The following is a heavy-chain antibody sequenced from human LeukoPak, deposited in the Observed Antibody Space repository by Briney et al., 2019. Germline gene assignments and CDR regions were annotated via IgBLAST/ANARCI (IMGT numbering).Heavy chain of an antibody. J-gene: IGHJ6*02. CDR1: GGSISSGGYF. CDR2: IYESSHA. V-gene: IGHV4-30-2*01. Sequence: PSETLSLTCAVSGGSISSGGYFWSWIRQPPGKGLEWIGYIYESSHALYNPSLKSRVSISGDKSKNQFSLRVNSVTAADTAAYYCARINYYGSGTYYASIDYGLDVWGPGTTVIVSS. D-gene: IGHD3-10*01. CDR3: ARINYYGSGTYYASIDYGLDV.